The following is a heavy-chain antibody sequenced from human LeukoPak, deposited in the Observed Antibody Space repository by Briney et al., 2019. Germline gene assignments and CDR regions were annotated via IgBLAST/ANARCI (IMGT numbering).Heavy chain of an antibody. CDR2: IYSGGST. CDR3: ASGSGSYRTPYHFMEL. V-gene: IGHV3-53*01. Sequence: GGSLRPSSAASGFTVSSNYMSWVRQAPGKGLEWVSIIYSGGSTYYADSVKSRFTISSDNSKNTLYLQMNSLRAEDTAVYYCASGSGSYRTPYHFMELWGEGTTVTVSS. CDR1: GFTVSSNY. D-gene: IGHD3-10*01. J-gene: IGHJ6*03.